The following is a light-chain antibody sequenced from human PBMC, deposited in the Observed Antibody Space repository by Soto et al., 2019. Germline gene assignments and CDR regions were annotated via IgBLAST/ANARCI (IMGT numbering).Light chain of an antibody. CDR3: QQYKSYLRT. Sequence: DIQMTQSPSSLSASVGDRVTITCRASQGIRDRLGWFQQKPGKAPKRLIYAASNLQSGVSSRFSGSGSGTEFTLTINSLQPEDFATYYCQQYKSYLRTFGQGTKVDIK. J-gene: IGKJ1*01. CDR1: QGIRDR. CDR2: AAS. V-gene: IGKV1-17*01.